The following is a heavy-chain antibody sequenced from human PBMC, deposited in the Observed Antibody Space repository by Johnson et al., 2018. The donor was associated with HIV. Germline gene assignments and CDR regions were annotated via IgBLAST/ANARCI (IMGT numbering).Heavy chain of an antibody. CDR2: ISGSGGTI. CDR3: TRGLDYYDSTGFRSASFDI. D-gene: IGHD3-22*01. J-gene: IGHJ3*02. CDR1: GFTFNYYG. V-gene: IGHV3-48*04. Sequence: EVQLVESGGGVVQPGGSLRLSCVASGFTFNYYGMHWVRQAPGKGLEWVSYISGSGGTIYSADSVQGRFFISSDNSKNALYLQMNSLRAEDTAVYYCTRGLDYYDSTGFRSASFDIWGQGTMVTVSS.